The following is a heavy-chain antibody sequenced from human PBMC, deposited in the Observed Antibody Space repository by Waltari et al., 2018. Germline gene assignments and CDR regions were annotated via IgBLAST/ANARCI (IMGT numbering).Heavy chain of an antibody. CDR2: IYYSGST. D-gene: IGHD3-10*01. J-gene: IGHJ6*02. Sequence: QVQLQESGPGLVKPSETLSLTCTVSGCSISSYYWSWIRQPPGEGLEWIGYIYYSGSTNYNPSLKSRVTISVDTSKNQFSLKLSSVTAADTAVYYCARGQGSGSYYNLYYYYGMDVWGQGTTVTVSS. V-gene: IGHV4-59*01. CDR3: ARGQGSGSYYNLYYYYGMDV. CDR1: GCSISSYY.